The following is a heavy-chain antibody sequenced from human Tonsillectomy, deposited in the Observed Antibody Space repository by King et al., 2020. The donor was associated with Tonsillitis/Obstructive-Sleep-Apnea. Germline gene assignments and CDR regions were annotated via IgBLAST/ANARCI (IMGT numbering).Heavy chain of an antibody. V-gene: IGHV3-7*03. CDR1: GFTFSNFW. J-gene: IGHJ3*02. Sequence: EVQLVESGGGLVQPGGSLRLSCAASGFTFSNFWMSWVRQAPGKGLEWVTNIKEDGSEKYYVDSEKGRFTISRDNAKNSLYLEMNSLRAEDTAVYYCARVLDYYDSSGYRAFDIWGQGTMVTVSS. D-gene: IGHD3-22*01. CDR2: IKEDGSEK. CDR3: ARVLDYYDSSGYRAFDI.